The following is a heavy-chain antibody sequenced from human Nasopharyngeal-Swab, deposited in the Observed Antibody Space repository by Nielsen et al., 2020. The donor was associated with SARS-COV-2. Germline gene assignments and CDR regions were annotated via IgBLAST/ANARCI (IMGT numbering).Heavy chain of an antibody. J-gene: IGHJ4*02. CDR1: GGSISSGSYY. V-gene: IGHV4-39*07. CDR3: AREPWVTTPYFDY. D-gene: IGHD4-17*01. CDR2: INHSGST. Sequence: SETLSLTCTVSGGSISSGSYYWSWIRQPPGKGLEWIGEINHSGSTNYNPSLKSRVTISVDTSKNQFSLKLSSVTAADTAVYYCAREPWVTTPYFDYWGQGTLVTVSS.